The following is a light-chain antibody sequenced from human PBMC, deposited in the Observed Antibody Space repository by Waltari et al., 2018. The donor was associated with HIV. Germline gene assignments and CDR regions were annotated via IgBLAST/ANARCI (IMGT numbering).Light chain of an antibody. J-gene: IGLJ3*02. CDR1: SRALGGYHS. Sequence: QSALPQPAYVSGFPGQSITISCHATSRALGGYHSVSCYQQIPGKPPKALLYDVINRPSGISDRFSGSKSGSTASLTISGLQAEDEADYYCASYTARSISWVFGGGTKLTVV. CDR2: DVI. CDR3: ASYTARSISWV. V-gene: IGLV2-14*03.